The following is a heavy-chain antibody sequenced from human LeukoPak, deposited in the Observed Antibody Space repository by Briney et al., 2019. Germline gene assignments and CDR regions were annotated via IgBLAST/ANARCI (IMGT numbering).Heavy chain of an antibody. V-gene: IGHV3-23*01. CDR2: IRPSGDNT. Sequence: GGSLRLSCAASGFTFSSYDMTWVRQVPGRGLEWVSSIRPSGDNTYYGDSVKGRFTISRDNSKNTVYLQMNNMRAEDTAVYYCARGALLRYFDWLPNDAFDIWGQGTMVTVSS. CDR3: ARGALLRYFDWLPNDAFDI. D-gene: IGHD3-9*01. CDR1: GFTFSSYD. J-gene: IGHJ3*02.